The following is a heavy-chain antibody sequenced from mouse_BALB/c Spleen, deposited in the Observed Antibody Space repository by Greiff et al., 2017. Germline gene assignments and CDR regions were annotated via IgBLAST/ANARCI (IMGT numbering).Heavy chain of an antibody. D-gene: IGHD2-10*02. CDR3: ARLRYGTRFEY. J-gene: IGHJ3*01. CDR1: GYSFISYW. Sequence: VKLMESGCLLFRPGASVNLSCKASGYSFISYWMHWVKQRPGQGLEWIAMIDPSDSETRLTQKFKDKATLSVDKSSSTPYMQLSSPTSQDSAVFYCARLRYGTRFEYRGKGKLGTVST. V-gene: IGHV1-74*01. CDR2: IDPSDSET.